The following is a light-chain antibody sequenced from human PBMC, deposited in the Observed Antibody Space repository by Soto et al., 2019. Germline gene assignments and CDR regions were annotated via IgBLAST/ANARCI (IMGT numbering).Light chain of an antibody. J-gene: IGKJ5*01. CDR2: GAS. CDR1: QYINTR. CDR3: QQYNNWPPIT. Sequence: EIVLTHSPATLSSFPGDRVILSCGASQYINTRLAWYQHRPGQAPRLLIYGASTRATGIPARFSGSVSGTEFTLSISSLQSEDFAVYYCQQYNNWPPITFGQGTRLEIK. V-gene: IGKV3-15*01.